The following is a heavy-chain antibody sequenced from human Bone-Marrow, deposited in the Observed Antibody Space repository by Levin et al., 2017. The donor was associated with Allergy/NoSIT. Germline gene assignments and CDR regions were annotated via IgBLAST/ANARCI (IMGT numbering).Heavy chain of an antibody. CDR2: ISSDGSKE. J-gene: IGHJ4*02. D-gene: IGHD3-22*01. Sequence: LSLTCAASEFTFSTYAMHWVRQEPGKGLEWVAVISSDGSKEHYADSVKGRFTISRDNSKNTLYLQMNSLRREDTAMYYCAREKVTMMVEIIESSFDFWGQGTLVTVSS. CDR3: AREKVTMMVEIIESSFDF. CDR1: EFTFSTYA. V-gene: IGHV3-30-3*01.